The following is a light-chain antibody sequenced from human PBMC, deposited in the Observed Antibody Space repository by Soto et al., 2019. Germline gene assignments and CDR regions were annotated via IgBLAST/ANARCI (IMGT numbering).Light chain of an antibody. V-gene: IGKV1-5*03. CDR2: KAS. J-gene: IGKJ1*01. Sequence: DIQMTQSPSTLSASVGDRVTITCRASQSISTWLAWYQQKAGKAPKLLIYKASILESGVPSRFSGSGSGTEFTLTISSLQPDDFANYYCQQYNTYWTFGQGTKVEIK. CDR1: QSISTW. CDR3: QQYNTYWT.